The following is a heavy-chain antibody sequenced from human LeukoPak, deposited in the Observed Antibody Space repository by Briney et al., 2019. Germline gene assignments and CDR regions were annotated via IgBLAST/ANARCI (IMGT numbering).Heavy chain of an antibody. CDR1: GFTFSSYA. V-gene: IGHV3-23*01. J-gene: IGHJ4*02. CDR2: ISGSDAGT. Sequence: GGSLRLSCAASGFTFSSYAMSWVRQIPGKGLEWVSAISGSDAGTYYADSVKGRFTISRDNSKNTLYLQMNRLRAEDTAVYYCAKGSRGSCSRTYCYPFDYWGQGTLVTVSS. D-gene: IGHD2-2*01. CDR3: AKGSRGSCSRTYCYPFDY.